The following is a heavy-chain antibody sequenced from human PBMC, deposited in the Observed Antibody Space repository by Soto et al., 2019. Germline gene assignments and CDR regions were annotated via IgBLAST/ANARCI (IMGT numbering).Heavy chain of an antibody. CDR1: GYSFTSYW. CDR3: ARRSDWFDL. CDR2: IYPGDSDT. Sequence: GESLKISCKGSGYSFTSYWIGWLRQMPVKGLEWMGIIYPGDSDTRNSPSFQGQVTISVDKSIKTAYLQWISLKASDTAMYYCARRSDWFDLLGQGTMVTVSS. V-gene: IGHV5-51*01. J-gene: IGHJ5*02.